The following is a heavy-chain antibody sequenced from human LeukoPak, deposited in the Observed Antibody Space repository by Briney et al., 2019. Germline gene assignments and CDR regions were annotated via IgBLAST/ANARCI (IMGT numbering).Heavy chain of an antibody. CDR3: ASRYCSGGNCFSRDYYYYYMDV. CDR1: GYDFINYG. CDR2: IIPIFGTA. Sequence: SVKVSCRASGYDFINYGISWVRQAPGQRLEWMGGIIPIFGTANYAQKFQGRVTITADESTRTAYMELSSLRSEDTAVYYCASRYCSGGNCFSRDYYYYYMDVWGKGTTVTVSS. D-gene: IGHD2-15*01. V-gene: IGHV1-69*13. J-gene: IGHJ6*03.